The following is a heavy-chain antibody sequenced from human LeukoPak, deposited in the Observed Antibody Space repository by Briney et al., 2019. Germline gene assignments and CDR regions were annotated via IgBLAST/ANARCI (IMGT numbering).Heavy chain of an antibody. D-gene: IGHD2-15*01. CDR3: ARWSVLEGYSSGGSCYANWGHYYYYMDV. J-gene: IGHJ6*03. CDR2: TYSSGTT. V-gene: IGHV3-69-1*01. Sequence: GGSLRLSCVASGFTVDNNYMNWVRQPPGKGLEWVSLTYSSGTTFYADSVTGRCTISRDNAKTSLYLQMNSLRAEDTAVYYCARWSVLEGYSSGGSCYANWGHYYYYMDVWGKGTTVTVSS. CDR1: GFTVDNNY.